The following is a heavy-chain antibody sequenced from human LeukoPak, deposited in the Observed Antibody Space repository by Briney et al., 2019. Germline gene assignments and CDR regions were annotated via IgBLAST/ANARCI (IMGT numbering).Heavy chain of an antibody. V-gene: IGHV3-66*01. CDR2: IYSGGST. D-gene: IGHD3-22*01. CDR3: ASLAGYYDSSGFWYFDL. CDR1: GFTFSSYA. Sequence: GGSLRLSCAASGFTFSSYAMSWVRQAPGKGLEWVSVIYSGGSTYYADSVKGRFTISRDNSKNTLYLQMNSLRAEDTAVYYCASLAGYYDSSGFWYFDLWGRGTLVTVSS. J-gene: IGHJ2*01.